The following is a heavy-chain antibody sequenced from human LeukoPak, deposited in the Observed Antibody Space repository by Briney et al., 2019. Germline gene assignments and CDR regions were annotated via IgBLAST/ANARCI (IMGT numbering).Heavy chain of an antibody. D-gene: IGHD5-18*01. J-gene: IGHJ4*02. V-gene: IGHV4-39*01. CDR2: INYWGHT. CDR3: APTYSYTGGGYGY. Sequence: PSETLSLTCTVSGGSISGSNYHWGWIRQPPGKGREWIGSINYWGHTYYNPSLESRVTISVDTSKNQFSLKVSSVTAADTALYYCAPTYSYTGGGYGYWGQGTLVTVSS. CDR1: GGSISGSNYH.